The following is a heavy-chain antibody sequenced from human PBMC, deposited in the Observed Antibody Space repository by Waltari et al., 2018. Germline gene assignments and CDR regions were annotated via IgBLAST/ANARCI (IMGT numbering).Heavy chain of an antibody. D-gene: IGHD2-2*01. J-gene: IGHJ2*01. V-gene: IGHV4-34*01. CDR3: ARGGYCSSTSCYPWWYFDL. CDR2: INHSGST. CDR1: GGSFSGYY. Sequence: QVQLQQWGAGLLKPSETLSLTCAVYGGSFSGYYWSWIRQPPGKGLEWIGEINHSGSTNYNPSLKSRVTISVDTSKNQFSLKLSSVTAADTAVYYCARGGYCSSTSCYPWWYFDLWGRGTLVTVSS.